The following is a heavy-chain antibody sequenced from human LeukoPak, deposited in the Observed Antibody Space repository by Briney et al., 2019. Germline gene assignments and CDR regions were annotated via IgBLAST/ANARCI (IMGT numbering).Heavy chain of an antibody. J-gene: IGHJ2*01. CDR1: GGSISSSSYY. D-gene: IGHD3-10*01. CDR2: IYYSGST. Sequence: SETLSLTCTVSGGSISSSSYYWGWVRQPPGKGLEWTGRIYYSGSTYYNPPLKSRVTISVDTSKNQFSLKLSSVTAADTAVYYCARDNRMVRGVIIPNWYFDLWGRGTLVTVSS. CDR3: ARDNRMVRGVIIPNWYFDL. V-gene: IGHV4-39*07.